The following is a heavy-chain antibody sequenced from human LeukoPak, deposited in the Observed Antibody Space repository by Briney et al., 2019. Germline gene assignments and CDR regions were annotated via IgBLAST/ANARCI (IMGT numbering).Heavy chain of an antibody. CDR2: IYYSGST. V-gene: IGHV4-31*03. D-gene: IGHD4-23*01. Sequence: PSETLSLTCTVSGGSISSGGYYWSWIRQHPGKGLEWIGYIYYSGSTYYNPSLKSRVTISVDTSKNQFSLRLSSVIAADTAVYYCARERGGGNSDSALDYWGQGTLVTVSS. J-gene: IGHJ4*02. CDR1: GGSISSGGYY. CDR3: ARERGGGNSDSALDY.